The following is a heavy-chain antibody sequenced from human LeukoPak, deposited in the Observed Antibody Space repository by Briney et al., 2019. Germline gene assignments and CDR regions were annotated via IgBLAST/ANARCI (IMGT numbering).Heavy chain of an antibody. V-gene: IGHV3-73*01. CDR1: GFTFSGSV. CDR2: IRGKANSYAT. D-gene: IGHD2-15*01. Sequence: GGSLRLSCAAPGFTFSGSVMHWVHQASGKGLEWVGRIRGKANSYATAYAASAKGRFTISRDDSKNTAYLQMNSLKTEDTAVYYCSVNYCSGGSCYMLWGQGTLVTVSS. J-gene: IGHJ4*02. CDR3: SVNYCSGGSCYML.